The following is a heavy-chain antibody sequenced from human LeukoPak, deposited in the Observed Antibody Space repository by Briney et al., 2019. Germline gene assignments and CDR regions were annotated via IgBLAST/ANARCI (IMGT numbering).Heavy chain of an antibody. D-gene: IGHD1-1*01. CDR2: IIPIFGTA. V-gene: IGHV1-69*05. CDR3: AGGKNWKIYHYYYYYMDV. CDR1: GGTFSSYA. Sequence: GASVKVSCKASGGTFSSYAISWVRQAPGQGLEWMGGIIPIFGTANYAQKFQGRVTITTDESTSTAYMELSSLRSEDTAVYYCAGGKNWKIYHYYYYYMDVWRKGTTVTVSS. J-gene: IGHJ6*03.